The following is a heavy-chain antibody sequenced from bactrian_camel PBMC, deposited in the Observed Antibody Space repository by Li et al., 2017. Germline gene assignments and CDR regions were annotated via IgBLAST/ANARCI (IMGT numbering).Heavy chain of an antibody. CDR3: AANLRGNWFRPESWTY. CDR2: ISSDGST. Sequence: HVQLVESGGGSVQPGYSLRLACQYTTRRKCMGWFRQAPGDDCELVSTISSDGSTWYRDSVKGRFTISRENAKNTVYLQMNSLKPEDTAVYYCAANLRGNWFRPESWTYWGQGTQVTVS. D-gene: IGHD7*01. V-gene: IGHV3S56*01. CDR1: TTRRKC. J-gene: IGHJ4*01.